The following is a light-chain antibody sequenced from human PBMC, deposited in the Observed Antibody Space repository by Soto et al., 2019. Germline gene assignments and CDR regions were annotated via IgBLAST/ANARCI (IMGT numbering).Light chain of an antibody. V-gene: IGKV1-5*03. CDR2: KAT. CDR1: QTISSW. Sequence: DIQMTQSPSTLSGSVGDRVTITCRASQTISSWLAWYQQKPGKDPKLLIYKATTLKSGVPSRFSGSGSGTEFTLTISSLQPDDFATYYCQHYNSYSAAFGQGTKVELK. J-gene: IGKJ1*01. CDR3: QHYNSYSAA.